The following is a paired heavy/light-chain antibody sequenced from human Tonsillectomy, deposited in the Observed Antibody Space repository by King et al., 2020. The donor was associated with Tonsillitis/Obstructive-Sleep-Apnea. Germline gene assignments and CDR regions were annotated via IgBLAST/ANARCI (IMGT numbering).Light chain of an antibody. V-gene: IGLV1-40*01. CDR1: SSNIGAGYD. CDR3: QSYDSSLSGSKVV. CDR2: GNN. Sequence: QSVLTQPPSVSGAPGQRVTISCTGSSSNIGAGYDVHWYQQLPGTAPKLLIYGNNNRPSGVPDRFSDSKSGTSASLAITGLQAEDEADYYCQSYDSSLSGSKVVFGGGTKLTVL. J-gene: IGLJ3*02.
Heavy chain of an antibody. CDR2: ISHGGIT. CDR3: ARNIVEEGPAIGGLRYYQYMDV. V-gene: IGHV4-34*01. CDR1: GGSFTAYY. J-gene: IGHJ6*03. Sequence: QVQLQQWGAGLLKPSETLSLACAVYGGSFTAYYWSWIRQPPGRGLEWIGEISHGGITNYSPSLKSRVTISVDTSRNQFSLKLSSVTAADTAIYYCARNIVEEGPAIGGLRYYQYMDVWGKGTTVTVSS. D-gene: IGHD2-2*02.